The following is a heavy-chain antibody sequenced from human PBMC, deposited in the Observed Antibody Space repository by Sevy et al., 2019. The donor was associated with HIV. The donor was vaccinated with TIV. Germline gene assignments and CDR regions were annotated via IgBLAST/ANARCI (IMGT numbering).Heavy chain of an antibody. CDR3: ARDPGTSSGYDKNDAFDI. D-gene: IGHD5-12*01. CDR1: GGSISSYY. Sequence: SETLSLTCTVSGGSISSYYWSWIRQPPGKGLEWIGYIYYSGSTNYNPSLKSRVTISVDTSKNQFSLKLSSVTAADTAVYYCARDPGTSSGYDKNDAFDIWGQGTMVTVSS. V-gene: IGHV4-59*01. CDR2: IYYSGST. J-gene: IGHJ3*02.